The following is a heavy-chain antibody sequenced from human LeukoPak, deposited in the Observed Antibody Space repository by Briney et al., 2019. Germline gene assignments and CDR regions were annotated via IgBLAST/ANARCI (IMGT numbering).Heavy chain of an antibody. V-gene: IGHV4-34*01. CDR3: ARGMVRRSSYYYYYMDV. CDR1: GGSFSDYF. J-gene: IGHJ6*03. CDR2: INHSGST. Sequence: SETLSLTCAVYGGSFSDYFWGWIRQPPGKGLEWIGEINHSGSTNYNPSLKSRVTISVDTSKNQFSLKLSSVTAADTAVYYCARGMVRRSSYYYYYMDVWGKGTTVTVSS. D-gene: IGHD3-10*01.